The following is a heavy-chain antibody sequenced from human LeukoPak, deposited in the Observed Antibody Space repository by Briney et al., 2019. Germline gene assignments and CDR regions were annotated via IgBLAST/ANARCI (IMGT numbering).Heavy chain of an antibody. V-gene: IGHV3-23*01. CDR3: VKGPRLRYLSFFAY. Sequence: GGSLRLSCVASGFTFNSYGMGWVRQAPGKGLGWVSAISGSGGNTYIADSVKGRFTISRDNSKNTLALQMNSLRAEDTAVYYCVKGPRLRYLSFFAYWGQGTLVTVSS. J-gene: IGHJ4*02. D-gene: IGHD3-9*01. CDR2: ISGSGGNT. CDR1: GFTFNSYG.